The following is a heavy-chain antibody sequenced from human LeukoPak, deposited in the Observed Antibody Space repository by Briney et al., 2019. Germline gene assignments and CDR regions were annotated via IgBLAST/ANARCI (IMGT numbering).Heavy chain of an antibody. V-gene: IGHV4-59*11. Sequence: SETLSLTCTVSGGSISSHYWSWIRQPPGKGLEGIGYIYYSGSTNYNPSLKSRITISVDTSKNQFSLKLSSVTAADTAVYYCARVEAYYDFWSGYYWGSHFDYWGQGTLVTVSS. CDR1: GGSISSHY. CDR2: IYYSGST. D-gene: IGHD3-3*01. J-gene: IGHJ4*02. CDR3: ARVEAYYDFWSGYYWGSHFDY.